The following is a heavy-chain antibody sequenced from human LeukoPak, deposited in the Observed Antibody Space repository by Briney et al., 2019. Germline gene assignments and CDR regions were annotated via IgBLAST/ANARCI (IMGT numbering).Heavy chain of an antibody. CDR2: IYYTGGT. V-gene: IGHV4-39*07. CDR1: GGSLTSSSYY. D-gene: IGHD3-10*01. Sequence: PSETLSLTCSVSGGSLTSSSYYWGWIRQPPEKGLEWIGSIYYTGGTYYSPSLKSRGAMSVDTSKNQFSLKLSSVTAADTAVYYCGRLYNYYMDVWGKGTTVTVSS. J-gene: IGHJ6*03. CDR3: GRLYNYYMDV.